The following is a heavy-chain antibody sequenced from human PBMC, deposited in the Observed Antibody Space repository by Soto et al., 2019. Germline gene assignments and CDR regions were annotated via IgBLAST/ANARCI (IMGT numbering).Heavy chain of an antibody. Sequence: VGSLSLSCAASGFTFSSYGMHWVRQAPGKGLEWVAVISYDGSNKYYADSVKGRFTISRDNSKNTLYLQMNSLRAEDTAVYYCATSSDDFDYWGQGTLVTVSS. CDR1: GFTFSSYG. J-gene: IGHJ4*02. V-gene: IGHV3-30*03. CDR3: ATSSDDFDY. CDR2: ISYDGSNK.